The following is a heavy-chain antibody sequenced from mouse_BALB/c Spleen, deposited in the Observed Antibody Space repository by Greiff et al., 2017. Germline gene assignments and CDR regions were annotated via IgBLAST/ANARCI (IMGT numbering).Heavy chain of an antibody. D-gene: IGHD1-1*01. CDR3: ARYYYGCRDLEDMDY. CDR1: GFTFSSFG. Sequence: EVHLVESGGGLVQPGGSRKLSCAASGFTFSSFGMHWVRQAPEKGLEWVAYISSGSSTIYYADTGKGRFTISRDNPKNTLFLQMTSLRSEDTAMYDCARYYYGCRDLEDMDYWGQGTSVTVSS. J-gene: IGHJ4*01. CDR2: ISSGSSTI. V-gene: IGHV5-17*02.